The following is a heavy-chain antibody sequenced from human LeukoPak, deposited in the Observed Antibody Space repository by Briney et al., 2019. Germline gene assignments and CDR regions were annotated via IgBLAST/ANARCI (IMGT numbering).Heavy chain of an antibody. V-gene: IGHV3-66*02. D-gene: IGHD4-23*01. Sequence: GGSLRLSCAASGFTVISNYMSWVCQAPGKGLEWVSVIYSGGDTYHADSVKGRFTISRDNSKNTLYLQMTSLKAEDTVVYYCARDLTHGGKTYWGQGTLVTVSS. CDR3: ARDLTHGGKTY. CDR1: GFTVISNY. CDR2: IYSGGDT. J-gene: IGHJ4*02.